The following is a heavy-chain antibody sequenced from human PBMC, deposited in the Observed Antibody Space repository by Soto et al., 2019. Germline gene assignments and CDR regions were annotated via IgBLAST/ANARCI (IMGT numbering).Heavy chain of an antibody. V-gene: IGHV1-69*13. Sequence: SVKVSCKASGGTFSSYAISWVRQAPGQGLEWMGGIIPIFGTANYAQKFQGRVTITADESTSTAYMELSSLRSEDTAVYYRASRSTVTTAFFYWGQGTLVTVSS. CDR1: GGTFSSYA. CDR3: ASRSTVTTAFFY. CDR2: IIPIFGTA. D-gene: IGHD4-17*01. J-gene: IGHJ4*02.